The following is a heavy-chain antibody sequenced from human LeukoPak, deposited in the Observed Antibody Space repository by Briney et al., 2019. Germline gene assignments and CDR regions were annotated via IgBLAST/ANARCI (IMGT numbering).Heavy chain of an antibody. CDR1: GYTFTSYG. V-gene: IGHV1-18*01. D-gene: IGHD6-19*01. CDR3: ARDRQWLVRNCFDY. Sequence: GASVKVSCKASGYTFTSYGISWLRQAPGQGLEWMGWISAYNGNTNYAQKLQGRVTMTTDTSTRTAYMELRSLRSDDTAVYYCARDRQWLVRNCFDYWGQGTLVTVSS. CDR2: ISAYNGNT. J-gene: IGHJ4*02.